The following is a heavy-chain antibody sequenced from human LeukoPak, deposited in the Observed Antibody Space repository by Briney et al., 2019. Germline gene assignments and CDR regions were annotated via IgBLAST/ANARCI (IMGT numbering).Heavy chain of an antibody. V-gene: IGHV4-34*01. J-gene: IGHJ5*02. CDR1: GGSFSGYY. D-gene: IGHD3-10*01. CDR2: INRSGST. Sequence: PLETLSLTCAVYGGSFSGYYWSWIRQPPGKGLEWIGEINRSGSTNYNPSLKSRVTISVDTSKNQFSLKLSSVTAADTVVYYCAREVDYGSGSYYRRQKNWFDPWGQGTLVTVSS. CDR3: AREVDYGSGSYYRRQKNWFDP.